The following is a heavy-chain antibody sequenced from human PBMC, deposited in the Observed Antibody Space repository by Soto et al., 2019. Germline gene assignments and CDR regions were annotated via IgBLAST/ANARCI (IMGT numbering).Heavy chain of an antibody. Sequence: GGSLRLSCAASGFTFSDYTMNWVRQAPGKGLEWVSSISSSSSHIYYADSVKGRFTISRDNAKNSLYLQMTSLRAEDTAVYYCARPVYPDAFDIWGQGTMVTVSS. CDR2: ISSSSSHI. J-gene: IGHJ3*02. V-gene: IGHV3-21*01. CDR1: GFTFSDYT. CDR3: ARPVYPDAFDI.